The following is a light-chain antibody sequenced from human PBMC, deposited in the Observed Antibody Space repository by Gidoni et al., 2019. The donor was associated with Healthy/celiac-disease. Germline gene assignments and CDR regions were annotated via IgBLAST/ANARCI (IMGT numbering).Light chain of an antibody. CDR3: SSHTSSSTGV. CDR2: DVS. J-gene: IGLJ2*01. Sequence: QSALTQPASVSASPGQSITISCTGTSSDVGGYNYVSWYQQHPGKAPKLMIYDVSNRPSGVSNRFSGSKSGNTASLTISGLQAEDEADYYCSSHTSSSTGVFGGGTKLTVL. V-gene: IGLV2-14*01. CDR1: SSDVGGYNY.